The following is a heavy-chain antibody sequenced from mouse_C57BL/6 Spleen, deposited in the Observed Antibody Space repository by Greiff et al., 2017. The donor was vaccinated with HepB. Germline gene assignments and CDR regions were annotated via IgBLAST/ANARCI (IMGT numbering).Heavy chain of an antibody. CDR2: IYPGDGDT. V-gene: IGHV1-82*01. CDR3: ARSITTVVATDDC. J-gene: IGHJ2*01. Sequence: QVQLQQSGPELVKPGASVKISCKASGYAFSSSWMNWVKQRPGKGLEWIGRIYPGDGDTNYNGKFKGKATLTADKSSSTAYMQLSSLTSEDSAVYFCARSITTVVATDDCWGHGTTLTVSS. CDR1: GYAFSSSW. D-gene: IGHD1-1*01.